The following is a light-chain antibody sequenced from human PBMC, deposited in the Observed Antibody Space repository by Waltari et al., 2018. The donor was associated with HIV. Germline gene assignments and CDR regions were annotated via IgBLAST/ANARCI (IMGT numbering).Light chain of an antibody. CDR3: QQYGSSPVT. J-gene: IGKJ3*01. V-gene: IGKV3-20*01. CDR1: QSVSSSY. Sequence: EIVLTPSPGTLSLSPGARATLPCRASQSVSSSYLAWYQQKPGQAPRLLIYGASSRATGIPDRFSGSGSGTDFTLTISRLEPEDFAVYYCQQYGSSPVTFGPGTKVDIK. CDR2: GAS.